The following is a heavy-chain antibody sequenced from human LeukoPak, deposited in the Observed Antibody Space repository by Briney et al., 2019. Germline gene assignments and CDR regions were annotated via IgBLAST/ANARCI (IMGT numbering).Heavy chain of an antibody. CDR1: GYSFTSYW. D-gene: IGHD6-25*01. J-gene: IGHJ3*02. V-gene: IGHV5-51*01. Sequence: GESLKISCKGSGYSFTSYWIGWVRQMPGKGLEWMGIIYPGDSDTRYSPSFQGQVTISADKSISTAYLQWSSLKASDTAIYYCVRRRIAAIKGAFDIWGQGTMVTVSS. CDR3: VRRRIAAIKGAFDI. CDR2: IYPGDSDT.